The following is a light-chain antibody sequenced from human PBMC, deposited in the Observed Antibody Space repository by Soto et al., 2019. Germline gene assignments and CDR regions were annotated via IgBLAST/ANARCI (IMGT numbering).Light chain of an antibody. CDR2: AAS. J-gene: IGKJ2*01. CDR3: QQFKSYPYT. Sequence: IQLTQSPSSLSASVGDRVTITCRASQAISDSLVWYQQNPGQAPKLLIYAASTLQSGVPSRFSGSGSGTDFTLTISSLYPADFATYYCQQFKSYPYTFGQGTKLEI. CDR1: QAISDS. V-gene: IGKV1-9*01.